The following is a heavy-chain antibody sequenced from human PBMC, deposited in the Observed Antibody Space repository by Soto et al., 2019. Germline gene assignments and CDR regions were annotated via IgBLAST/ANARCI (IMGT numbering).Heavy chain of an antibody. J-gene: IGHJ4*02. CDR2: ISGSGGST. CDR3: AKSGGSGSYIIAGYFDY. CDR1: GFTFSSYA. V-gene: IGHV3-23*01. D-gene: IGHD3-10*01. Sequence: GGSLSLSCAASGFTFSSYAMGWVRQAPGKGLEWVSAISGSGGSTYYADSVKGRFTMSTDNSKNTQYLQMNSLRAEDTAVYYCAKSGGSGSYIIAGYFDYWGQGTLVTVSS.